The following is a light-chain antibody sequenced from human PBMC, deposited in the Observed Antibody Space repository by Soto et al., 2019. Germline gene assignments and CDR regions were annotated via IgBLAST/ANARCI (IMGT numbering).Light chain of an antibody. V-gene: IGLV1-40*01. Sequence: QLVLTQPPSVSGAPGQRVTISCTGSSSNIGAGHDVHWYQQLPRTAPKLLIYGNSNRPSGVPDRFSGSKSGTSASLAITGLQAEDEADYYCQSYDSSLTGYVFGTGTKLTVL. CDR3: QSYDSSLTGYV. J-gene: IGLJ1*01. CDR2: GNS. CDR1: SSNIGAGHD.